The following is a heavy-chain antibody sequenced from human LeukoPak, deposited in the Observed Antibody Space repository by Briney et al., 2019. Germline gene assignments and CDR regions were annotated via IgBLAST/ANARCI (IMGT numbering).Heavy chain of an antibody. V-gene: IGHV1-8*01. CDR3: ARSGFDSPYGMDV. Sequence: ASMKVSCKASGFTFTKYDINWVRQAPGQGPEWMGLINANNGNTDHKQNFQGRVIMTRSTSTSTAYLELHRLTFEDTAVYYCARSGFDSPYGMDVWGQGTTITVSS. J-gene: IGHJ6*02. CDR1: GFTFTKYD. CDR2: INANNGNT. D-gene: IGHD3-9*01.